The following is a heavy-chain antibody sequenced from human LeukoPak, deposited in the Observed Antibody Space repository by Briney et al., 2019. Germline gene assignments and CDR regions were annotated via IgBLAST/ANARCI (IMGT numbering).Heavy chain of an antibody. CDR3: AKDTSIAVAGPDAFDI. Sequence: GGSLRLSCAASGFTFGSYAMHWVRQAPGKGLGWVAVISYDGSNKYYADSVKGRFTISRDNSKNTLYLQMNSLRAEDTAVYYCAKDTSIAVAGPDAFDIWGQGTMVTVSS. CDR1: GFTFGSYA. J-gene: IGHJ3*02. CDR2: ISYDGSNK. D-gene: IGHD6-19*01. V-gene: IGHV3-30*18.